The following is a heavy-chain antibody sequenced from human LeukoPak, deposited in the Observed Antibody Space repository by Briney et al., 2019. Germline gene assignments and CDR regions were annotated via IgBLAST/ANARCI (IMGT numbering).Heavy chain of an antibody. CDR1: GGTFSSYA. Sequence: SVKVSCKASGGTFSSYAISWVRQAPGQGLEWMGGIIPIFGTANYAQKFQGRVTITTDESTSTAYMELSSLRSEDTAVYYCARDSNVAGPLAAFDIWGQGTMVTVSP. V-gene: IGHV1-69*05. J-gene: IGHJ3*02. D-gene: IGHD6-19*01. CDR2: IIPIFGTA. CDR3: ARDSNVAGPLAAFDI.